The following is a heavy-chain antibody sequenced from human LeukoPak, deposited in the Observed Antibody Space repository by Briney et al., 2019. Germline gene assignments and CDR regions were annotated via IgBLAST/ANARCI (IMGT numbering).Heavy chain of an antibody. V-gene: IGHV4-34*01. CDR2: INHSGST. CDR3: ARYRSYCTSTTCYRDWFDP. CDR1: SGSFTGYF. D-gene: IGHD2-2*01. Sequence: SETLSLTCAVYSGSFTGYFWGWIRQPPGKGLEWIGEINHSGSTNYNPSLKSRVTISVDTSKNQFSLKLTSVTAVDTAVYYCARYRSYCTSTTCYRDWFDPWGQGTLVTVSS. J-gene: IGHJ5*02.